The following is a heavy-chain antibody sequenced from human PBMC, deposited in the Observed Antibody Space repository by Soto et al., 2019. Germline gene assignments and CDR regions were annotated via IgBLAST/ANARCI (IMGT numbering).Heavy chain of an antibody. CDR1: GFTFSSYS. V-gene: IGHV3-48*02. CDR3: ARDHLPIRFLEWSSTYYYYYGMDV. D-gene: IGHD3-3*01. CDR2: ISSSSSTI. J-gene: IGHJ6*02. Sequence: EVQLVESGGGLVQPGGSLRLSCAASGFTFSSYSMNWVRQAPGKGLEWVSYISSSSSTIYYADSVKGRFTISRDNAKNSLYLQMNSLRDEDTAVYYCARDHLPIRFLEWSSTYYYYYGMDVWGQGTTVTVSS.